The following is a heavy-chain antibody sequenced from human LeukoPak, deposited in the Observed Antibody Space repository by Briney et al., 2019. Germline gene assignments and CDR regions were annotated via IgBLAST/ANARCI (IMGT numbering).Heavy chain of an antibody. CDR1: GYSISSGYY. Sequence: SETLSLTCTVSGYSISSGYYWGWIRQPPGKGLEWIGSIYHSGSTYYNPSLKSRVTISVDTSKNQFSLKLSSVTAADTAVYYCAREPSSGWSLRDFDYWGQGTLVTVSS. D-gene: IGHD6-19*01. CDR2: IYHSGST. J-gene: IGHJ4*02. V-gene: IGHV4-38-2*02. CDR3: AREPSSGWSLRDFDY.